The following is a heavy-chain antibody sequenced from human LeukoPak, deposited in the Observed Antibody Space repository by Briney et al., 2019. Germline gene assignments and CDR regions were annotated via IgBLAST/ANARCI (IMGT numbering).Heavy chain of an antibody. Sequence: GESLKISCKGSGYSFTSYWIGWVRQMPGKGLEWMGIIYPGDSDTRYSPSFQGQVTISAAKSISTAYLQWSSLKASDTAMYYCARQPRSGYCSSTSCFLWYFDLWGRGTLVTVSS. D-gene: IGHD2-2*01. CDR2: IYPGDSDT. V-gene: IGHV5-51*01. CDR3: ARQPRSGYCSSTSCFLWYFDL. CDR1: GYSFTSYW. J-gene: IGHJ2*01.